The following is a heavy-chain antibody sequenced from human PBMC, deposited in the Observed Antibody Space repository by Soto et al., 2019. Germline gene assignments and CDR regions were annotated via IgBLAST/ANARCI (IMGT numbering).Heavy chain of an antibody. CDR3: ARDPLVSAAFYGDYRFGFDP. CDR1: GGSISSYY. J-gene: IGHJ5*02. CDR2: IYYSGST. V-gene: IGHV4-59*01. D-gene: IGHD4-17*01. Sequence: SETLSLTCTVSGGSISSYYWSWIRQPPGKGLEWIGYIYYSGSTNYNPSLKSRVTISVDTSKNQFSLKLSSVTAADTAVYYCARDPLVSAAFYGDYRFGFDPWGQGTLVTVSS.